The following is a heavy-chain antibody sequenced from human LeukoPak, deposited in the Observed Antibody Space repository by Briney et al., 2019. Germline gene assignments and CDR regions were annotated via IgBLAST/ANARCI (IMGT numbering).Heavy chain of an antibody. CDR1: GFTFSSYW. CDR3: ARDQGGCSGGSCYYYYGMDV. D-gene: IGHD2-15*01. J-gene: IGHJ6*02. V-gene: IGHV3-74*01. Sequence: QPGGSLRLSCAASGFTFSSYWMHWVRQAPGKGLVWVPRINSDGSSSSYADSVKGRFTISRDNAKNTLYLQMNSLRAEDTAVYYCARDQGGCSGGSCYYYYGMDVWGQGTTVTVSS. CDR2: INSDGSSS.